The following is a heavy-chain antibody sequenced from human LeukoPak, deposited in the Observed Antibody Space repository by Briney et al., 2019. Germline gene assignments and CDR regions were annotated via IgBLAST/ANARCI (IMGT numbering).Heavy chain of an antibody. D-gene: IGHD6-19*01. CDR1: GGSFSGYY. V-gene: IGHV4-34*01. Sequence: PSETLSLTCAVYGGSFSGYYWSWIRQPPGKGLERIGEINHSGSTNYNPSLKSRVTISVDTSKNQFSLKLSSVTAADTAVYYCARGFSRGWPYYYGMDVWGQGTTVTVSS. CDR2: INHSGST. CDR3: ARGFSRGWPYYYGMDV. J-gene: IGHJ6*02.